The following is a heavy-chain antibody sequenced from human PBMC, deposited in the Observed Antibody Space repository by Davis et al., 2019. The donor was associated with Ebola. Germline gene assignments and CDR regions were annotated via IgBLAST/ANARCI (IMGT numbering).Heavy chain of an antibody. J-gene: IGHJ3*02. CDR1: GDSVSIKSAG. Sequence: HSQTLSLTCAISGDSVSIKSAGWNWIRQSPSRGLEWLGRTYYNSKWYHDYAVSLKSRITFNPDTSKNQFSLQLESVTPEDTAIYYCARVNWGAGKAFDIWGQGSMVTVSS. V-gene: IGHV6-1*01. D-gene: IGHD7-27*01. CDR2: TYYNSKWYH. CDR3: ARVNWGAGKAFDI.